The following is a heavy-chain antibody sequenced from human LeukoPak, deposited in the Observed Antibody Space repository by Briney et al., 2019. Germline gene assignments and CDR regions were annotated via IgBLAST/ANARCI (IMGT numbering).Heavy chain of an antibody. D-gene: IGHD2-2*01. Sequence: GGSLRLSCAASGFTFSSYSMNWVRQAPGKGLEWVANVKEDGSEKYYVDSVKGRFTISRDNAKNSLYLQINSLRVEDTAVYYCARAKGYCSSTRCSPFDYWGQGTLVTVSS. J-gene: IGHJ4*02. CDR3: ARAKGYCSSTRCSPFDY. V-gene: IGHV3-7*01. CDR1: GFTFSSYS. CDR2: VKEDGSEK.